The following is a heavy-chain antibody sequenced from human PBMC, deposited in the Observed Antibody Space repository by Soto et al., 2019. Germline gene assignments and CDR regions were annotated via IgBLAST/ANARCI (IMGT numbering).Heavy chain of an antibody. CDR1: GGIFNRYS. CDR2: NIPLFGIT. Sequence: QVQLVQSGAEVKKPGSSVKVSCKASGGIFNRYSVSWVRQAPGQGLEWMGRNIPLFGITNYAQKSQGRVMITADKSTNTGYMGGSGLRSEDTALYYCATFYGGDCTTATCYGDVDYWGQGTLVTVTS. CDR3: ATFYGGDCTTATCYGDVDY. J-gene: IGHJ4*02. V-gene: IGHV1-69*02. D-gene: IGHD2-8*01.